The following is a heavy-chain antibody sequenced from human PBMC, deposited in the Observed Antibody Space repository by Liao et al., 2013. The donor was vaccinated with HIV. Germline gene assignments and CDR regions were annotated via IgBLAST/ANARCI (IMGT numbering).Heavy chain of an antibody. CDR1: GGSTTRGGYS. Sequence: QVQLQESGPRLVKPSQTLSLTCAVSGGSTTRGGYSWSWIRQPPGKGLEWIGNIYHSGSTYYNPSLKSRVTISVDRSKNQFSLKLTSVTAADTAVYYCARGEYYYDSSPFDYWGQGTLVTVSS. V-gene: IGHV4-30-2*01. J-gene: IGHJ4*02. CDR2: IYHSGST. D-gene: IGHD3-22*01. CDR3: ARGEYYYDSSPFDY.